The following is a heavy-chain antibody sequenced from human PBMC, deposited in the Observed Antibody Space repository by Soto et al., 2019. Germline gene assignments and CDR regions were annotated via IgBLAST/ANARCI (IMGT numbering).Heavy chain of an antibody. J-gene: IGHJ4*02. D-gene: IGHD1-26*01. Sequence: SETLSLTCTVSGGSFRPNYWAWIRQPPGKGLEWIGYIYYGGTTSYNPSLKSRVTITLETSKSQFSLRLTSVTASDTAVYYCARHRNIVGATGAFDYWGQGTLVTVS. CDR1: GGSFRPNY. CDR2: IYYGGTT. CDR3: ARHRNIVGATGAFDY. V-gene: IGHV4-59*08.